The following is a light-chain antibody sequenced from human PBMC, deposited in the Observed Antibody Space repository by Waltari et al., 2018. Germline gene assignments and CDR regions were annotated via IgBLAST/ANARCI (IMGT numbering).Light chain of an antibody. Sequence: QSALTQPASVSGSPGPSITISCPGTSSDVGFYNYVPWYQQHPGKAPKLMIYDVSERPSGVSNRFSGSKSGNTASLTISGLQAEDEADYYCNSYAGSSSWVFGGGTKLTVL. CDR1: SSDVGFYNY. J-gene: IGLJ3*02. CDR3: NSYAGSSSWV. CDR2: DVS. V-gene: IGLV2-14*01.